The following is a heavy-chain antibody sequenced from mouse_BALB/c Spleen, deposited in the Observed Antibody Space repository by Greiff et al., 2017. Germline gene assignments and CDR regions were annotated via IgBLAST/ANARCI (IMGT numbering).Heavy chain of an antibody. CDR1: GYTFTSYV. J-gene: IGHJ2*01. Sequence: VQLQQSGPELVKPGASVKMSCKASGYTFTSYVMHWVKQKPGQGLEWIGYINPYNDGTKYNEKFKGKATLTSDKSSSTAYMELSSLTSEDSAVYYCARERVITTVVADYWGQGTTLTVSS. V-gene: IGHV1-14*01. D-gene: IGHD1-1*01. CDR3: ARERVITTVVADY. CDR2: INPYNDGT.